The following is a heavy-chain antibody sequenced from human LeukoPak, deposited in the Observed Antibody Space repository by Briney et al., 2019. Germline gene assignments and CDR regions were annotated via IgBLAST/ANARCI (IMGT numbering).Heavy chain of an antibody. Sequence: ASVKVSCKASGYTFTGYYMHWVRQAPGQGLEWMGWINPNSGGTNYAQKFQGRVTMTRDTSISTAYMELSRLRSDDTTVYYCARDLVVVTAISWFDPWGQGTLVTVSS. CDR1: GYTFTGYY. CDR3: ARDLVVVTAISWFDP. J-gene: IGHJ5*02. D-gene: IGHD2-21*02. CDR2: INPNSGGT. V-gene: IGHV1-2*02.